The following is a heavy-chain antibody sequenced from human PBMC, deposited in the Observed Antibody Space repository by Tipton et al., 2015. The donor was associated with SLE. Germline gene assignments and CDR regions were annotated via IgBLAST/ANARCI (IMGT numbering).Heavy chain of an antibody. D-gene: IGHD1-26*01. CDR1: GDSISSGGYS. CDR2: ISGGGGTT. J-gene: IGHJ5*02. Sequence: LSLTCAVSGDSISSGGYSWSWIRQPPGKGLEWVSAISGGGGTTYFADSVKGRFNISRDNSNNTLYLQMNSLRADDTALYYCAREGQWEPPRGNWFDPWGQGTLVTVSS. V-gene: IGHV3-23*01. CDR3: AREGQWEPPRGNWFDP.